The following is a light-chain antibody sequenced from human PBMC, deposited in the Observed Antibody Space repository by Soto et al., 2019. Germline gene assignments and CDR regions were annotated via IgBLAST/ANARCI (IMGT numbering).Light chain of an antibody. V-gene: IGKV3-15*01. J-gene: IGKJ1*01. CDR2: GAS. Sequence: EIVMTQSPATLSVSPGERATLSCRASQSLSSNLAWYQQKPGQAPSLLIYGASTRATGIPARFSGSGSGTEFTLTISSLQSEDFAVYYCHQYNSWPRTVGQGTKVYIK. CDR1: QSLSSN. CDR3: HQYNSWPRT.